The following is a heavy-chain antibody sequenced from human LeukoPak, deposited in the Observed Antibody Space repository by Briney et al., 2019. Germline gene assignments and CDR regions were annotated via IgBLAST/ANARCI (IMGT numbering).Heavy chain of an antibody. D-gene: IGHD3-10*01. CDR1: GRSISSYY. J-gene: IGHJ6*03. CDR3: ARALLWFGEFPPHYMDV. Sequence: PSETLSLTCTVSGRSISSYYWSWIRQPPGKGLEWIGYIYYRGITNYNPSFKSRVTISVDTSKNQFSLKLSSVTAADTAVYYCARALLWFGEFPPHYMDVWGKGTTVTVSS. V-gene: IGHV4-59*01. CDR2: IYYRGIT.